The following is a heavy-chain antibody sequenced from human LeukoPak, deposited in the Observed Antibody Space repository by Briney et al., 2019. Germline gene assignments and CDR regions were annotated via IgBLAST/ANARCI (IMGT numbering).Heavy chain of an antibody. CDR1: GFTFDDYA. CDR3: ARDRYSSGCLDY. V-gene: IGHV3-9*01. CDR2: ISWNSDSL. Sequence: GGSLRLSCAASGFTFDDYAMHWVRQVPRKGLEWVSGISWNSDSLNYADSVRGRFTISRDNAKNSLYLQMNSLRAEDTAVYYCARDRYSSGCLDYWGQGTLVTVSS. J-gene: IGHJ4*02. D-gene: IGHD6-19*01.